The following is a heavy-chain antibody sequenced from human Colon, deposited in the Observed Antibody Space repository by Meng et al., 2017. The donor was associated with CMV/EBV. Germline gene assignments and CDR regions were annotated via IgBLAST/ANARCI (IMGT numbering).Heavy chain of an antibody. CDR3: AKDRAYCGSFSCSPNYFDG. Sequence: GESLKISCKGFGYSFRSYWIGWVRQAPGKGLEWVSGINGVGDTTYYADSVKGRFTISRDNSKNTLYLRMIDLRAEDTAMYYCAKDRAYCGSFSCSPNYFDGWGQGNLVTVSS. D-gene: IGHD2-21*01. V-gene: IGHV3-23*01. J-gene: IGHJ4*02. CDR1: GYSFRSYW. CDR2: INGVGDTT.